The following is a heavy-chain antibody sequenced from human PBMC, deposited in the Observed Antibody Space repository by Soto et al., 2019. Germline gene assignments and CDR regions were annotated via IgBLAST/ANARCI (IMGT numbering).Heavy chain of an antibody. CDR2: INHSGST. D-gene: IGHD3-10*01. Sequence: QVQLQQWGAGLLKPSETLSLTCAVYGGSFSGYYWSWIRQPPGKGLEWIGEINHSGSTNYNPSLKSGVTISLDTSKNQFSLKLSSVTAADTAVYYCARLLWFGELGQNDAFDIWGQGTMVTVSS. J-gene: IGHJ3*02. V-gene: IGHV4-34*01. CDR1: GGSFSGYY. CDR3: ARLLWFGELGQNDAFDI.